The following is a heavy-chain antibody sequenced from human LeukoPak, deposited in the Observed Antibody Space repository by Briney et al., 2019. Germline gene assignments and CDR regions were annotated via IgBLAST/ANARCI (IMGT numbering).Heavy chain of an antibody. D-gene: IGHD3-10*01. CDR2: IKQDGTEK. J-gene: IGHJ4*02. V-gene: IGHV3-7*01. CDR1: GFSFTTYW. CDR3: AKLAKYFYGSETYYFFEH. Sequence: GGSLRLSCGASGFSFTTYWMGWVRQAPGKGLEWVANIKQDGTEKYYVDSVKGRFTISRDNAKNSLYLQMNSLRVEDTAVYYCAKLAKYFYGSETYYFFEHWGQGTPVTASS.